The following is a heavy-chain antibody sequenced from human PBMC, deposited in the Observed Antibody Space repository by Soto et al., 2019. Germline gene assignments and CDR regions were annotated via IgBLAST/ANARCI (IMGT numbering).Heavy chain of an antibody. J-gene: IGHJ5*02. D-gene: IGHD3-16*01. CDR2: IYSSGSV. CDR1: GGSMRTYY. Sequence: SETLSLTCTVSGGSMRTYYWSWIRQPAGKGLEWIGRIYSSGSVTYNPSFESRVTMSVDTSRNQVSLKLRVVTAADTAGLSCARDLGATGLATWGKGPWVTV. V-gene: IGHV4-4*07. CDR3: ARDLGATGLAT.